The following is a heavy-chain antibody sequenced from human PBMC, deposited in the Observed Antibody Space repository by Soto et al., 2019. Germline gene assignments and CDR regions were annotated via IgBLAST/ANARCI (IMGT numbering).Heavy chain of an antibody. CDR1: AFTFSSYP. CDR2: ISGSGGST. Sequence: PGGSLRLSCAASAFTFSSYPMSWVRQAPGKGLEWVSAISGSGGSTYYADSVKGRFTISRDNSKNTLYLQMNSLRAEDTAAYYCAKAASDYYGSSGYYYYFDFWGQGTLVTVSS. V-gene: IGHV3-23*01. CDR3: AKAASDYYGSSGYYYYFDF. D-gene: IGHD3-22*01. J-gene: IGHJ4*02.